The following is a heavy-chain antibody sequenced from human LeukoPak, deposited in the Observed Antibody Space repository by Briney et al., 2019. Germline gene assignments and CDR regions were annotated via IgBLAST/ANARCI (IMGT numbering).Heavy chain of an antibody. CDR2: IRSNGGST. CDR3: VKADYYDTSNYYYRYFQY. Sequence: GGSLRLSCSASGFTFSSYAMHWVRQAPGQGLEYVSGIRSNGGSTYYADSVKGRFTISRDNSKNTLYLQMSSLRAEDMAVYYCVKADYYDTSNYYYRYFQYWGQGTLVTVSS. V-gene: IGHV3-64D*09. D-gene: IGHD3-22*01. CDR1: GFTFSSYA. J-gene: IGHJ1*01.